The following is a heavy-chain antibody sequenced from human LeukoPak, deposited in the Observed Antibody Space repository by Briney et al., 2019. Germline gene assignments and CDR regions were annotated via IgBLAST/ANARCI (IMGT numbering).Heavy chain of an antibody. D-gene: IGHD3-10*01. CDR3: TTVDSGSYLNYFYYYMDV. V-gene: IGHV3-15*01. CDR1: GFTFSNAW. CDR2: IKSKTDGGTT. Sequence: GGSLRLSCAASGFTFSNAWMSWVRQAPGKGLEWVGRIKSKTDGGTTDYAAPVKGRFTISRDDSKNTLYLQMNSLKTEDTAVYYCTTVDSGSYLNYFYYYMDVWGKGTTVTVSS. J-gene: IGHJ6*03.